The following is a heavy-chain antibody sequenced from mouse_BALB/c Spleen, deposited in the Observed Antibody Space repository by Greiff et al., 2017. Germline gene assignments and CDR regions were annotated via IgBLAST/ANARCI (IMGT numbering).Heavy chain of an antibody. J-gene: IGHJ2*01. D-gene: IGHD1-1*01. Sequence: EVKLQESGGGLVQPGGSRKLSCAASGFTFSSFGMHWVRQAPEKGLEWVAYISSGSSTIYYADTVKGRFTISRDNPKNTLFLQMTSLRSEDTAMYYCARNYGYYFDYWGQGTTLTVSS. CDR1: GFTFSSFG. V-gene: IGHV5-17*02. CDR2: ISSGSSTI. CDR3: ARNYGYYFDY.